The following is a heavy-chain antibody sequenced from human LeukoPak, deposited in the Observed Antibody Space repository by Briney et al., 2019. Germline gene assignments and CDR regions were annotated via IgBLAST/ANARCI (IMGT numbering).Heavy chain of an antibody. Sequence: QTGGSLRLSCAASGFTLSSYGMQWVRQAPGKGLEWVAIISYDGRDKFYEDSVKGRFTISRDNAKNSLYLQMNSLRAEDTAVYYCAKSYYDFWSGYYQTFDYWGQGTLVTVSS. J-gene: IGHJ4*02. CDR3: AKSYYDFWSGYYQTFDY. CDR2: ISYDGRDK. V-gene: IGHV3-30*18. D-gene: IGHD3-3*01. CDR1: GFTLSSYG.